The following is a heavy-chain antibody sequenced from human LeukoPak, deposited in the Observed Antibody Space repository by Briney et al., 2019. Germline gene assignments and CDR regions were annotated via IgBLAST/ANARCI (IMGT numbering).Heavy chain of an antibody. CDR1: DDSLRSIYY. J-gene: IGHJ2*01. Sequence: PSETLSLTCVVSDDSLRSIYYWGWIRQPPGKGLEWIGSIYHSGSTSYNPSLKNRITMSIDPSKNQLSLRLNSVTAADTAMYYCARHPSRGRPGWYFDLWGRGTLVTVSS. V-gene: IGHV4-38-2*01. CDR2: IYHSGST. D-gene: IGHD2-2*01. CDR3: ARHPSRGRPGWYFDL.